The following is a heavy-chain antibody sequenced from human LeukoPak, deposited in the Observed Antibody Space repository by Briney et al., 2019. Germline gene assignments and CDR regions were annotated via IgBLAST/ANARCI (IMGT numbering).Heavy chain of an antibody. CDR3: VRDLGSRPLIIFFDY. J-gene: IGHJ4*02. CDR2: ISAYNGNT. V-gene: IGHV1-18*01. Sequence: ASVKVSCKASGYTFTSYDINWVRQAPGQGPEWMGWISAYNGNTNYAQKLQGRVTMTTDTSTSTAYMELRSLRSDDTAVYYCVRDLGSRPLIIFFDYWGQGTLVTVSS. D-gene: IGHD2/OR15-2a*01. CDR1: GYTFTSYD.